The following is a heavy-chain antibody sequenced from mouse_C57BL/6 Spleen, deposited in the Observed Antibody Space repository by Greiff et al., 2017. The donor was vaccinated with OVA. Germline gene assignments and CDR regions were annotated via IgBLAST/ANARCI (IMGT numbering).Heavy chain of an antibody. CDR2: INPSTGGT. J-gene: IGHJ2*01. CDR3: ARDGDYYGSSYGY. D-gene: IGHD1-1*01. CDR1: GYSFTGYY. Sequence: VQLKESGPELVKPGASVKISCKASGYSFTGYYMNWVKQSPEKSLEWIGEINPSTGGTTYNQKFKAKATLTVDKSSSTAYMQLKSLTSEDSAVYYCARDGDYYGSSYGYWGQGTTLTVSS. V-gene: IGHV1-42*01.